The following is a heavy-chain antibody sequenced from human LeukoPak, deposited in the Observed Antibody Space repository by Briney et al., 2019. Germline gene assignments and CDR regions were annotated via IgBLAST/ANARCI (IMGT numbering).Heavy chain of an antibody. CDR3: AREGASSSWYYFDY. D-gene: IGHD6-13*01. CDR1: GYTLTSYG. Sequence: GASVKVSSMASGYTLTSYGISWVRQAPGQGLEWMGWISAYNGNTNYAQKLQGRVTITTDTSTSTAYMELRSLRSDDTAVYYCAREGASSSWYYFDYWGQGTLVTVSS. J-gene: IGHJ4*02. CDR2: ISAYNGNT. V-gene: IGHV1-18*01.